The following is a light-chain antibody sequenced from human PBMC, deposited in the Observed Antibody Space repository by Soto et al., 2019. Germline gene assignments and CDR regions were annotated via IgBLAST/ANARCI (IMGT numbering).Light chain of an antibody. V-gene: IGKV1-5*03. J-gene: IGKJ5*01. CDR2: KAS. Sequence: DIQMTQSPSTLSGSVGDRVTITCRASQTISSWLAWYQQKPGKAPKLLIYKASTLKSGVPSRFSGGGSGTEFTLTINNLQPEDFATYYCQQTNRYPITFGQGTRLEIK. CDR3: QQTNRYPIT. CDR1: QTISSW.